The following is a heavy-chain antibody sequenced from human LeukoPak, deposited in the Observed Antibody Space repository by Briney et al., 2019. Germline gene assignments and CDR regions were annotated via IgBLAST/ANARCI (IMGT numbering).Heavy chain of an antibody. CDR2: IIPIFGTA. CDR3: ARSSPYTIFGTGDAFDI. D-gene: IGHD3-3*01. Sequence: SVKVSCKASGGTFSSYAISWVRQAPGQGLEWMGGIIPIFGTANYAQKFQGRVTITADESTSTAYMELSSLRSEDTAVYYCARSSPYTIFGTGDAFDIWGQGTMVTVSS. J-gene: IGHJ3*02. V-gene: IGHV1-69*01. CDR1: GGTFSSYA.